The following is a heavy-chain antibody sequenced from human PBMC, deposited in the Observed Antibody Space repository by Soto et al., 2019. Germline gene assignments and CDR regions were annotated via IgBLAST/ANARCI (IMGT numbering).Heavy chain of an antibody. V-gene: IGHV3-21*01. D-gene: IGHD3-3*01. CDR2: ISSSSSYI. CDR3: ATPITIFGVDHYGMDV. J-gene: IGHJ6*02. CDR1: GFTFSSYS. Sequence: SLKISCAASGFTFSSYSMNWVRQAPGKGLEWVSSISSSSSYIYYADSVKGRFTISRDNAKNSLYLQMNSLRAEDTAVYYCATPITIFGVDHYGMDVWGQGTTVTVSS.